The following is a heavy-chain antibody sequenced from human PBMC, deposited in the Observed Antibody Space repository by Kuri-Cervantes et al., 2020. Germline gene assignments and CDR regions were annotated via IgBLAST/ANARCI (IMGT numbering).Heavy chain of an antibody. J-gene: IGHJ4*02. CDR3: ARIAAAGYDY. CDR1: GDTFSSYA. D-gene: IGHD6-13*01. V-gene: IGHV1-69*13. CDR2: IITISGTA. Sequence: SVKVSCKASGDTFSSYAISWVRQAPGQGLEWMGGIITISGTANYAQKFQGKVTITADDSTSTAYMEMSSLRSEDTAVYYCARIAAAGYDYWGQGTLVTDSS.